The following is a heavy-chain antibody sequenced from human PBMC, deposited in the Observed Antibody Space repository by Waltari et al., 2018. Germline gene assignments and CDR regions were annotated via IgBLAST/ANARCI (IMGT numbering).Heavy chain of an antibody. J-gene: IGHJ4*02. Sequence: QVRLVQSGPEVEEPGSSVRVSCKGLGRPFVPSPIGWVRQAPGQGLEWMGGITPVFPSVKFSQKFQVRSTITADESSDTVYMDLRGLTSEDTAIYYCTTDPGYCSATACALTDWGQGTLVTVS. D-gene: IGHD2-15*01. CDR1: GRPFVPSP. V-gene: IGHV1-69*01. CDR2: ITPVFPSV. CDR3: TTDPGYCSATACALTD.